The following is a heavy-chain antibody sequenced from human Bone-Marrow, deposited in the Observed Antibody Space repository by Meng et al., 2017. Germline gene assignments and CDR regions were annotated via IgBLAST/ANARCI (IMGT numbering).Heavy chain of an antibody. D-gene: IGHD1-7*01. CDR2: IKQDGSET. Sequence: GESLKISCAASGFTFSIRWMTWVRQAPGKGLEWVASIKQDGSETHYVDSVKDRFTISRDNAKNSLFLQMNSLRAEDTAVYYCAGVERNYGDVFDIWGQGTIVTVSS. CDR1: GFTFSIRW. CDR3: AGVERNYGDVFDI. V-gene: IGHV3-7*01. J-gene: IGHJ3*02.